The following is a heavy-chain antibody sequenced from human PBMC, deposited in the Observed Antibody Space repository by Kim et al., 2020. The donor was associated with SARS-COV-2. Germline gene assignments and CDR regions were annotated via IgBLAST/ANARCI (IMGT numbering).Heavy chain of an antibody. V-gene: IGHV4-34*01. CDR2: INHSGST. J-gene: IGHJ6*02. Sequence: SETLSLTCAVYGGSFSGYYWSWIRQPPGKGLEWIGEINHSGSTNYNPSLKSRVTISVDTSKNQFSLKLSSVTAADTAVYYCARRGYCSGGSCFQGKGYGMDVWGQGTTVTVSS. CDR1: GGSFSGYY. D-gene: IGHD2-15*01. CDR3: ARRGYCSGGSCFQGKGYGMDV.